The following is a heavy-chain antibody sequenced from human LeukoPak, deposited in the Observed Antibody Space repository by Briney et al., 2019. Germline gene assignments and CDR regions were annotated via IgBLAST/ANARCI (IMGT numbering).Heavy chain of an antibody. V-gene: IGHV3-21*01. D-gene: IGHD4-17*01. CDR1: GFTFSSYT. Sequence: GGSLRLSCAASGFTFSSYTMTWVRQAPGKGLEWVSYISSGSNYIYYADSEKGRFTISRDNAKNSLYLQMNSLRAEDTAVYYCARECHGDQGYGMDVWGQGTTVTVSS. J-gene: IGHJ6*02. CDR2: ISSGSNYI. CDR3: ARECHGDQGYGMDV.